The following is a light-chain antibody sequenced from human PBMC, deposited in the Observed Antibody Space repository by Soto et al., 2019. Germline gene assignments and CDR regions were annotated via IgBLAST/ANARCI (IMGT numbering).Light chain of an antibody. V-gene: IGKV3-11*01. CDR1: QSVKNY. CDR3: QQRNNWPWLT. CDR2: DIS. J-gene: IGKJ4*01. Sequence: EIVLTQSPATLSLSPGERATLSCRASQSVKNYLAWYQQKPGQAPRLLIYDISNRATGIPARFSGSGSGADFPLTISTLEAEDFAVYDCQQRNNWPWLTFGGGTRVEIK.